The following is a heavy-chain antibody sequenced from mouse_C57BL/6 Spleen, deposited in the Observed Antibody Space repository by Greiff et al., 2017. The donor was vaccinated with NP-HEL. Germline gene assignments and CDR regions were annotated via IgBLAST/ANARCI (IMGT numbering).Heavy chain of an antibody. CDR3: ARGEGYDYDGSWFAY. D-gene: IGHD2-4*01. V-gene: IGHV1-69*01. CDR2: IDPSDSYT. Sequence: QVQLQQPGAELVMPGASVKLSCKASGYTFTSYWMHWVKQRPGQGLEWIGEIDPSDSYTNYNQKFKGKSTLTVDKSSSTAYMQLSSLTSEDSAVYYGARGEGYDYDGSWFAYWGQGTLVTVSA. J-gene: IGHJ3*01. CDR1: GYTFTSYW.